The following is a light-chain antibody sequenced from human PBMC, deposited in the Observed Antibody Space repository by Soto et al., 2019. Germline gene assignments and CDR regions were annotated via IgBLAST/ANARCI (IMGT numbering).Light chain of an antibody. CDR1: ESVGRH. CDR2: DAS. V-gene: IGKV3-15*01. CDR3: QQYNNWPPN. Sequence: EIVMTQSPGTLSLSPGARATLSRRASESVGRHLAWYHQKPGQAPKLLIFDASTRATGVPARFSGSGSGTEFTLTVSSLQSEDIAVYFCQQYNNWPPNFGQGTRLEIK. J-gene: IGKJ5*01.